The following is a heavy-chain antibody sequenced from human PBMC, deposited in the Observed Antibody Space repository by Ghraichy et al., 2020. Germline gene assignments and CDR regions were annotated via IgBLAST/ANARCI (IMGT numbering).Heavy chain of an antibody. V-gene: IGHV3-23*01. CDR1: GFTFSSYA. J-gene: IGHJ6*02. CDR3: ARHLEGTGTPAKNYYYYGMDV. D-gene: IGHD1-7*01. Sequence: GGSLRLSCAASGFTFSSYAMSWVRQAPGKGLEWVSAISGSGGSTYYADSVKGRFTISRDNSKNTLYLQMNSLRAEDTAVYYCARHLEGTGTPAKNYYYYGMDVWGQGTTVTVSS. CDR2: ISGSGGST.